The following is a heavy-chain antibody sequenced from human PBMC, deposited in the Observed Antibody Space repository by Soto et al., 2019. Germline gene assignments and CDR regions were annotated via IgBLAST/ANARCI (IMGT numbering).Heavy chain of an antibody. V-gene: IGHV4-4*02. D-gene: IGHD6-19*01. CDR3: ARKRGRTVAGHFDY. J-gene: IGHJ4*02. CDR2: IYHSGST. Sequence: SETLSLTCAVSGGSISSSNWWSWVRQPPGKGLEWIGEIYHSGSTNYNPSLKSRVTISVDKSKNQFSLKLSSVTAADTAVYYCARKRGRTVAGHFDYWGQGTLVTVSS. CDR1: GGSISSSNW.